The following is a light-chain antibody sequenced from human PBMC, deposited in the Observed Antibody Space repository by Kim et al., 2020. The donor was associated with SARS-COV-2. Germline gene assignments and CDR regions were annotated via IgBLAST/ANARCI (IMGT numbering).Light chain of an antibody. CDR3: QQYYSSPGFT. CDR2: WVS. CDR1: QSVFYSSNNKNY. J-gene: IGKJ3*01. V-gene: IGKV4-1*01. Sequence: DIVMTQSPDSLAVSLGERATINCKSSQSVFYSSNNKNYLAWYQQKPGQPPKLLIYWVSTRESGVPDRFSGSGSGTDFTLTISSLQAEDVAVYYCQQYYSSPGFTFGPGTKVDIK.